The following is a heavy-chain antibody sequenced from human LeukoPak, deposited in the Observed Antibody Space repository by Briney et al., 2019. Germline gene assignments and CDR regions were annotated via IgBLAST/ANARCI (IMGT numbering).Heavy chain of an antibody. CDR3: ARALLKAGPDDSIVVVPAAMGPSYYYFDY. V-gene: IGHV1-18*01. Sequence: ASVKVSCKASGYTFTSYGISWVRQAPGQGLEWMGWISAYNGNTNYAQKLQGRVTMTTDTSTSTAYMELRSLRSEDTAVYYCARALLKAGPDDSIVVVPAAMGPSYYYFDYWGQGTLVTVSS. D-gene: IGHD2-2*01. CDR2: ISAYNGNT. J-gene: IGHJ4*02. CDR1: GYTFTSYG.